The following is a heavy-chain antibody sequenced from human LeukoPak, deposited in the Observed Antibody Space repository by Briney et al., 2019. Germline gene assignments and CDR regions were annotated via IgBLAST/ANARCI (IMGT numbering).Heavy chain of an antibody. Sequence: SETLSLTCTVSGGSISSSSYYWGWIRQPPGKGLEWIGSIYYSGSTYYNPSLKSRVTISVDTSKNQFSLRLSSVTAADTAVYYCARSRRCSGGSCFDFDYWGQGTLVTVSS. D-gene: IGHD2-15*01. J-gene: IGHJ4*02. CDR1: GGSISSSSYY. CDR3: ARSRRCSGGSCFDFDY. V-gene: IGHV4-39*07. CDR2: IYYSGST.